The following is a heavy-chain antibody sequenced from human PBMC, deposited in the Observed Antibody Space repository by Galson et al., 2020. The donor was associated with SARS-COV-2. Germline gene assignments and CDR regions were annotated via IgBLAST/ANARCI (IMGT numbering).Heavy chain of an antibody. CDR2: IKQDGTDR. V-gene: IGHV3-7*01. CDR3: ARDEDGYNDF. D-gene: IGHD5-12*01. J-gene: IGHJ4*02. CDR1: GFRFSSNW. Sequence: PGGSLRLSCKASGFRFSSNWMSWVRQAPGQGLESVANIKQDGTDRYYVDSVKGRFTISSDYGQNSVYLQMNNLRADDTAVYYCARDEDGYNDFWGQGTLVAVSS.